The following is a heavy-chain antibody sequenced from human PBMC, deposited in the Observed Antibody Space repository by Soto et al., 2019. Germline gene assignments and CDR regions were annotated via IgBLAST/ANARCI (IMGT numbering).Heavy chain of an antibody. CDR3: AKTGALRSYYYYMDV. Sequence: ASVKVSCKVSGYTLTELSMHWVRQAPGKGLEWMGGFDPEDGETIYAQKFQGRVTMTEDTSTDTAYMELSSLRSEDTAVYYCAKTGALRSYYYYMDVWGKGTTVTVSS. CDR1: GYTLTELS. J-gene: IGHJ6*03. V-gene: IGHV1-24*01. D-gene: IGHD3-3*01. CDR2: FDPEDGET.